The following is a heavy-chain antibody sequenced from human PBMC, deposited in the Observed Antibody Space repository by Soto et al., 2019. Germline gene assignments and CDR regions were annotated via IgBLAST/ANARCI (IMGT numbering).Heavy chain of an antibody. CDR3: ARDKGYSGSHFDY. D-gene: IGHD1-26*01. J-gene: IGHJ4*02. CDR2: ISYDGSNK. Sequence: GGSLRLSCAASGFSFRNYGMHWVRQAPGKGLEWLSVISYDGSNKYYVDSVKGRFTISRDNAKNSLYLQMNSLRAEDTAVYYCARDKGYSGSHFDYWGQGTLVTVSS. V-gene: IGHV3-30*03. CDR1: GFSFRNYG.